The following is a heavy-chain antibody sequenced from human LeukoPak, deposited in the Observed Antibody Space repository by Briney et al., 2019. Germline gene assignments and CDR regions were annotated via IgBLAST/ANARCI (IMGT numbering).Heavy chain of an antibody. CDR3: ARARSPDYDFWSGYGTPYDY. D-gene: IGHD3-3*01. J-gene: IGHJ4*02. CDR2: ISAYNGNT. CDR1: GYTFTSYG. Sequence: ASVKVSCKASGYTFTSYGISWVRQAPGQGNEWMGWISAYNGNTNYAQKLQGRVTMTTDTSTSTAYMELRSLRSDDTAVYYCARARSPDYDFWSGYGTPYDYWGQGTLVTVSS. V-gene: IGHV1-18*01.